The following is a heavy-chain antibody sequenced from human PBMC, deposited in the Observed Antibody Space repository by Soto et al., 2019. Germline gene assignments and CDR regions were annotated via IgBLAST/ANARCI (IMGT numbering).Heavy chain of an antibody. V-gene: IGHV1-46*01. CDR1: GYTFTRYY. CDR3: ACSMIGAFDY. D-gene: IGHD3-22*01. CDR2: INPSGGST. Sequence: RASVKVSCKASGYTFTRYYMHWVRQAPGQGLERMGIINPSGGSTSYAQKFQGRVTMTRDTSTSTVYMELSSLRSEDTAVYYCACSMIGAFDYWGQGTLVTVSS. J-gene: IGHJ4*02.